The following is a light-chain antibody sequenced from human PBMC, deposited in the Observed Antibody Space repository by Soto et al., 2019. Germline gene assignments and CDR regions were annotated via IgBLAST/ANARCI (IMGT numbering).Light chain of an antibody. CDR2: ASN. Sequence: QPVLTQPPSVSGAPGQRVTISCTGSSSNIRAGYDVQWYQQLPGTVPKLLIYASNNRPSGVPDRFSGSKSDTSASLAITGLQAEDEADYYCQSFDSSLTVWVFGGGTKVTVL. CDR1: SSNIRAGYD. V-gene: IGLV1-40*01. J-gene: IGLJ3*02. CDR3: QSFDSSLTVWV.